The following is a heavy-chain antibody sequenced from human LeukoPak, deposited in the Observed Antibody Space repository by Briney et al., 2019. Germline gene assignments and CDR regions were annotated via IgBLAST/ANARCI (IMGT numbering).Heavy chain of an antibody. CDR3: ASRGLNYDFWSGHFDY. J-gene: IGHJ4*02. CDR2: INHSGST. CDR1: GGSFSVYS. D-gene: IGHD3-3*01. V-gene: IGHV4-34*01. Sequence: SETLSLTCAVSGGSFSVYSWSWVRQPPGKGLECIGEINHSGSTNYNPSLKSRVTISVDTSKNQFSLKLSSVTAADTAVYYCASRGLNYDFWSGHFDYWGQGTLVTVSS.